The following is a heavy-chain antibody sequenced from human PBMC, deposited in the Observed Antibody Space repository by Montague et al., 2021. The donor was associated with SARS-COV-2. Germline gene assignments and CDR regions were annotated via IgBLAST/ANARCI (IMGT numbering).Heavy chain of an antibody. CDR2: ISHDVSNH. D-gene: IGHD1-26*01. CDR1: RLPFNDYA. V-gene: IGHV3-30*04. J-gene: IGHJ4*02. CDR3: AREGYRSGSFYIDY. Sequence: SLRLSCAASRLPFNDYAMHWVRQAPGKGLERLTFISHDVSNHRYADSVKGRFTISRDNSKNTLYLQMDSLRPDDTAVYYCAREGYRSGSFYIDYWGQGTLVTVSS.